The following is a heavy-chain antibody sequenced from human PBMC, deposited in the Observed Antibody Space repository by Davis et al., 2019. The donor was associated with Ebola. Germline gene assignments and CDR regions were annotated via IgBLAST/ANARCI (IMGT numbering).Heavy chain of an antibody. CDR2: IYHSGST. D-gene: IGHD2-2*01. J-gene: IGHJ4*02. Sequence: PSETLSLTCAVSGGSISSGGYYWSWIRQPPGKGLEWIGYIYHSGSTYYNPSLKSRVTISVDRSKNQFSLKLSSVTAADTAVYYCARQKRYCSSTSCYEFDYWGQGTLVTVSS. V-gene: IGHV4-30-2*01. CDR1: GGSISSGGYY. CDR3: ARQKRYCSSTSCYEFDY.